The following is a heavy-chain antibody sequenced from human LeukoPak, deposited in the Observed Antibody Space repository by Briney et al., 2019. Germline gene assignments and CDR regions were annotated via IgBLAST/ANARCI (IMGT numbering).Heavy chain of an antibody. CDR2: IDGDGGGT. V-gene: IGHV3-23*01. Sequence: GGSLRLSCAASGFSFNIYAMSWVRQAPGKGLEWVAAIDGDGGGTFYADSVKGRFTISKDNSKNTLYLQINSLRVDDTAIYYCARGSHGAHDSWGQGTLVTVSS. D-gene: IGHD4-17*01. CDR1: GFSFNIYA. J-gene: IGHJ5*01. CDR3: ARGSHGAHDS.